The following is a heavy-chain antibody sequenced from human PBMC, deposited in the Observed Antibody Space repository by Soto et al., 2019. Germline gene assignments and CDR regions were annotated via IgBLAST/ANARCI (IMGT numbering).Heavy chain of an antibody. Sequence: SVKVSCKASGGTFSSYAISWVRQAPGQGLEWMGGIIPIFGTANYAQKFQGRVTITADKSTSTAYMELSSLGSEDTAMYYCAAVMVPEYDSSGYYYPPFYNGVDVRGQGTTVTVSS. D-gene: IGHD3-22*01. J-gene: IGHJ6*02. CDR2: IIPIFGTA. V-gene: IGHV1-69*06. CDR3: AAVMVPEYDSSGYYYPPFYNGVDV. CDR1: GGTFSSYA.